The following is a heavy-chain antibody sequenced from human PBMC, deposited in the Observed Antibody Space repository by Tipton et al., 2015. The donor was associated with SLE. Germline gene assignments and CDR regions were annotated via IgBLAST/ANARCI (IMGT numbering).Heavy chain of an antibody. J-gene: IGHJ4*02. CDR2: IADTGSP. Sequence: TLSLTCAVSGGSISSHYWSWIRQPPGQGLEWIGEIADTGSPNYNPSLKSRVTISLDTSKNQFSLKLRSVTAADTAVYYCSGAWQGYCSGGTCYVLDYWGQGTLVTVSS. CDR1: GGSISSHY. D-gene: IGHD2-15*01. CDR3: SGAWQGYCSGGTCYVLDY. V-gene: IGHV4-59*11.